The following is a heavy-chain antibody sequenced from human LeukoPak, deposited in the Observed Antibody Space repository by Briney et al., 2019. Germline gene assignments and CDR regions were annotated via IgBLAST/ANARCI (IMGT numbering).Heavy chain of an antibody. D-gene: IGHD4-17*01. CDR2: ISGSGGST. V-gene: IGHV3-23*01. CDR3: AKVPPGFYGDYGGFDY. Sequence: GGSLRLSCAASGFTFSSYAMSWVRQAPGKGLELVSAISGSGGSTYYADSVKGRFTISRDNSKNTLYLQMNSLRAEDTAVYYCAKVPPGFYGDYGGFDYWGQGTLVTVSS. CDR1: GFTFSSYA. J-gene: IGHJ4*02.